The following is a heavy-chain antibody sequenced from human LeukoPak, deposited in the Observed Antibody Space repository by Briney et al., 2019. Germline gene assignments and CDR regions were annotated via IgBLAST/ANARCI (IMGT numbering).Heavy chain of an antibody. V-gene: IGHV3-21*01. Sequence: GGSLRLSCAASGFTFSSYSMNWVRQAPGKGLEWVSSISGSSSYIYYADSVKGRFTISRDNAKNSLYLQMNSLRAEDTAVYYCARDVYYYDSSGFDPWGQGTLVTVPS. CDR3: ARDVYYYDSSGFDP. D-gene: IGHD3-22*01. CDR2: ISGSSSYI. J-gene: IGHJ5*02. CDR1: GFTFSSYS.